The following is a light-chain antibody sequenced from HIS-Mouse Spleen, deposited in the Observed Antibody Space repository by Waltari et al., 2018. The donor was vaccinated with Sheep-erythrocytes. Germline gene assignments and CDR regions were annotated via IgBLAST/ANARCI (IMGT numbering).Light chain of an antibody. CDR3: CSYAGSYTYV. Sequence: QSALTQPRSVSGSPGQSVTISCTGTSSDVGGYNYVSWYQQHPGKAPKLMIYEGSKRPSGVSNRFSGSKSGNTASLTISGLQAEDEADYYCCSYAGSYTYVFGTGTKVTVL. J-gene: IGLJ1*01. CDR1: SSDVGGYNY. V-gene: IGLV2-11*01. CDR2: EGS.